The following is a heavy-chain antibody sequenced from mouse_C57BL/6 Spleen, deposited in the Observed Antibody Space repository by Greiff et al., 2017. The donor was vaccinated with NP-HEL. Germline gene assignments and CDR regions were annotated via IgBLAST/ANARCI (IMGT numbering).Heavy chain of an antibody. CDR3: ARNEVITDAWFDY. CDR1: GYTFTEYT. Sequence: QVQLQQSGAELVKPGASVKLSCKASGYTFTEYTIHWVKQRPGQGLGWIGWFYPGSGSIKYNKKLKDKATLTADKSSSTAYMKLSSLTSDDAAVYFCARNEVITDAWFDYWGKGTLVTVSA. V-gene: IGHV1-62-2*01. CDR2: FYPGSGSI. J-gene: IGHJ3*01. D-gene: IGHD2-4*01.